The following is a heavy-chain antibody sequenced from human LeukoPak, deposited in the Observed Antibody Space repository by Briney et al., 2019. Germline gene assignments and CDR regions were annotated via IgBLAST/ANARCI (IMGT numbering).Heavy chain of an antibody. CDR1: GFTFRNYW. J-gene: IGHJ3*02. Sequence: GGSLRLSCAASGFTFRNYWMSWVRQAPGGGLEWVANMKEDGSEILYVDPVKGRFTISRDNAKSSLFLQMNNLRAEDTALYYCARVDSGPYNFDIWGPGTMVTVSS. CDR2: MKEDGSEI. CDR3: ARVDSGPYNFDI. V-gene: IGHV3-7*01. D-gene: IGHD3-10*01.